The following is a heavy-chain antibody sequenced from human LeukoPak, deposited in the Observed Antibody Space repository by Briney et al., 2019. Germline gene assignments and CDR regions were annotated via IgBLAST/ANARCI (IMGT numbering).Heavy chain of an antibody. V-gene: IGHV3-48*01. D-gene: IGHD1/OR15-1a*01. CDR1: GFTFSSYS. CDR3: AKQHAATGGYFDY. Sequence: GGSLRLSCAASGFTFSSYSMNWVRQAPGKGLEWVSYISSSSSTIYYADSVKGRFTISRDNSKFTLYLQMNSLRAEDTAVYYCAKQHAATGGYFDYWGQGTLVTVSS. CDR2: ISSSSSTI. J-gene: IGHJ4*02.